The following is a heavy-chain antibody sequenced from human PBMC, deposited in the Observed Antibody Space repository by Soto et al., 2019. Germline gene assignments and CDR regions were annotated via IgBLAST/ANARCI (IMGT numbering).Heavy chain of an antibody. CDR3: ARDYDKSGYDYFDP. Sequence: XSVKVSCKASAYIFTCHYLHWVRQAPGQGLEWMGWIDPKSGDTKYAPKFQDRVTMTRDTSISTAYMDLSSLRYDDTAVYYCARDYDKSGYDYFDPWGQGPLVTVSS. CDR2: IDPKSGDT. V-gene: IGHV1-2*02. D-gene: IGHD3-22*01. J-gene: IGHJ5*02. CDR1: AYIFTCHY.